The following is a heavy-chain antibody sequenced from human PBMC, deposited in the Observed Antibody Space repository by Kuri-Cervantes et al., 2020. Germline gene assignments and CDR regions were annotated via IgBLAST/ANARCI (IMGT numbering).Heavy chain of an antibody. CDR2: NYYSGST. Sequence: SETLSLTCTVSGGSVSSGSYYWSWIRQPPGKGLEWIGYNYYSGSTNYNPSLKSRVTISVDTSKNQFSLKLSSVTAADTAVYYCARGGAQQLEYWGQGTLVTVSS. D-gene: IGHD6-13*01. J-gene: IGHJ4*02. V-gene: IGHV4-61*01. CDR1: GGSVSSGSYY. CDR3: ARGGAQQLEY.